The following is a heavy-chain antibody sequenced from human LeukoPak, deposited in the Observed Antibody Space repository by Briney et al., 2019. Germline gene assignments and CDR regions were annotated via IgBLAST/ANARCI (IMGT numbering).Heavy chain of an antibody. J-gene: IGHJ4*02. CDR1: GGSISSYY. Sequence: SETLSLTCTVSGGSISSYYWSWIRQPPGKGLEWIGYIHYSGSTNYNPSLKSRVTISVDTSKNQFSLKLSSVTAADTAVYYCASNDKYSSSYYWGQGTLVTVSS. CDR3: ASNDKYSSSYY. CDR2: IHYSGST. D-gene: IGHD6-6*01. V-gene: IGHV4-59*01.